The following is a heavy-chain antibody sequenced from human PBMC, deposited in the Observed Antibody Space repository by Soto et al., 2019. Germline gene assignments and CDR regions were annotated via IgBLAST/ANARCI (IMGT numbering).Heavy chain of an antibody. Sequence: SETLSVTCSVSGGSVRSGNHFWNWIRQPPGRGLEWLGYMYYTGVTNYNPSLKSRVSMSVDTSKDQFSLNLTSLTAADTAVYYCARGGEPLGYYGLDVWGQGTTVTVSS. J-gene: IGHJ6*02. CDR1: GGSVRSGNHF. CDR3: ARGGEPLGYYGLDV. CDR2: MYYTGVT. V-gene: IGHV4-61*01.